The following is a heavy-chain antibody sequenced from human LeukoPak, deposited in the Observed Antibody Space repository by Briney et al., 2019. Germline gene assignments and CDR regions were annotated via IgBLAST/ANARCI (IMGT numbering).Heavy chain of an antibody. CDR1: GFRFSNAW. V-gene: IGHV3-30*03. J-gene: IGHJ4*02. D-gene: IGHD1-26*01. Sequence: GGSLRLSCAASGFRFSNAWMSWVRQAPGKGLEWVAVISYDGSNKYYADSVKGRFTISRDNSKNTLYLQMNSLRAEDTAVYYCARDREGAYYFDYWGQGTLVTGSS. CDR2: ISYDGSNK. CDR3: ARDREGAYYFDY.